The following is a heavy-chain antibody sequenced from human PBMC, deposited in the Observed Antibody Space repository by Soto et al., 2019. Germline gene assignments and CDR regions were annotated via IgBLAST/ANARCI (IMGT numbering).Heavy chain of an antibody. Sequence: QAQLVQSGAEVKKPGASVTVSCKASGYSFTNYGITWVRQAPGQGLEWMGWISGFNGNTHYAQKLQGRVTMTTDASTSTAYMELGSRRSDDTAVYYCARDRGVAPPVAGNTHYYYHMDVWGKGTTVTVSS. V-gene: IGHV1-18*01. D-gene: IGHD6-19*01. J-gene: IGHJ6*03. CDR1: GYSFTNYG. CDR2: ISGFNGNT. CDR3: ARDRGVAPPVAGNTHYYYHMDV.